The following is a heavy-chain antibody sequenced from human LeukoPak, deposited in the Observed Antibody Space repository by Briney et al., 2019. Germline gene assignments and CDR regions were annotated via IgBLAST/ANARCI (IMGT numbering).Heavy chain of an antibody. D-gene: IGHD6-13*01. CDR1: GFIFSDYY. CDR3: ARDIAAAGTKTYYYYMDV. J-gene: IGHJ6*03. Sequence: PGGSLRLSCAASGFIFSDYYMSWIRQAPGKGLEWLSFISSGGSTIYYADSVKGRFTISRDNAKNTLYLQMNSLRAEDTAVYYCARDIAAAGTKTYYYYMDVWGKGTTVTISS. CDR2: ISSGGSTI. V-gene: IGHV3-11*04.